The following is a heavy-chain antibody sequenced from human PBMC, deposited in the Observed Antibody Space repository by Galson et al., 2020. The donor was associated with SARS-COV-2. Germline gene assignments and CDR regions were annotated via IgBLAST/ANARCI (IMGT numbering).Heavy chain of an antibody. D-gene: IGHD6-13*01. V-gene: IGHV1-69*13. J-gene: IGHJ2*01. Sequence: SVKVSCKASGGPFSNYVIIWVRQAPGQGLEWMGGNIPVFGTADYAQNFQGRVTITADESTSTVYLEVSSLRSEDTAVYYCVGSFAAGSTDWSFDLWGHGTLVAVSS. CDR3: VGSFAAGSTDWSFDL. CDR2: NIPVFGTA. CDR1: GGPFSNYV.